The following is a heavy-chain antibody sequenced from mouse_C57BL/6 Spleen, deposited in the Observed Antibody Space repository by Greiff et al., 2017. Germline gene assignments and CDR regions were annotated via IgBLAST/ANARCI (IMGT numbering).Heavy chain of an antibody. CDR1: GFTFSNYW. V-gene: IGHV6-3*01. J-gene: IGHJ1*03. D-gene: IGHD3-3*01. CDR3: TRGTGGWYFDV. Sequence: DVKLVESGGGLVQPGGSMKLSCVASGFTFSNYWMNWVRQSPEKGLEWVAQIRLKSDNYATHYAESVKGRFTISRDDTKSSVYLQKNNLRAEDTGIYYCTRGTGGWYFDVWGTGATVTVSS. CDR2: IRLKSDNYAT.